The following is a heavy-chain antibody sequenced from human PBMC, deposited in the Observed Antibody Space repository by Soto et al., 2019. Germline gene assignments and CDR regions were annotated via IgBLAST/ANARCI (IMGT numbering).Heavy chain of an antibody. CDR3: ASLCSSTSCYRYPYYYYGMDV. J-gene: IGHJ6*02. CDR1: GGTFSSYA. CDR2: IIPIFGTA. V-gene: IGHV1-69*13. Sequence: ASVKVSCKASGGTFSSYAISWVRQAPGQGLEWMGGIIPIFGTANYAQKFQGRVTITADESTSTAYMELSSLRSEDTAVYYCASLCSSTSCYRYPYYYYGMDVWGQGTTVTVSS. D-gene: IGHD2-2*01.